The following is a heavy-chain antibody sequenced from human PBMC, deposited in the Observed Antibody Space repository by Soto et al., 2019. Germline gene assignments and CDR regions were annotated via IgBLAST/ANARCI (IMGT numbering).Heavy chain of an antibody. D-gene: IGHD3-22*01. CDR3: ARYVKGSAYYYDSSGIFDY. Sequence: SVKVSCKASGGTFSSYAISWVRQAPGQGLEWMGGIIPIFGTANYAQKFQGRVTITADESTSTAYMELSSLRSEDTAVYYCARYVKGSAYYYDSSGIFDYWGQGTLVTVSS. J-gene: IGHJ4*02. CDR2: IIPIFGTA. V-gene: IGHV1-69*13. CDR1: GGTFSSYA.